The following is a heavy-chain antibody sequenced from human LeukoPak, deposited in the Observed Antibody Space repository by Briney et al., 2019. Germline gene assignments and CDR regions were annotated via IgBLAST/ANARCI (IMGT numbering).Heavy chain of an antibody. D-gene: IGHD3-9*01. J-gene: IGHJ4*02. V-gene: IGHV3-23*01. CDR3: VKDMEYDILTGSPRLGD. Sequence: GGSLRLSCAASGFTFSSYAMSWVRRTPGKGLERVSAISGSGGSTYYADSVKGRFTISRDNSKNTLYLQMNSLRTEDTALYYCVKDMEYDILTGSPRLGDWGQGTLVTVSS. CDR1: GFTFSSYA. CDR2: ISGSGGST.